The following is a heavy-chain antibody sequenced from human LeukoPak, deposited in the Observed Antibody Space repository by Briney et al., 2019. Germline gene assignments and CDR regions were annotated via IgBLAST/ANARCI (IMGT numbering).Heavy chain of an antibody. V-gene: IGHV4-34*01. J-gene: IGHJ3*02. CDR1: GGSFSGYY. D-gene: IGHD6-25*01. CDR2: INHSGST. CDR3: ARKALIAARHAFDI. Sequence: SETLSLTCAVYGGSFSGYYWSWIRQPPGKGLEWIGEINHSGSTNYNPSLKSRVTMSVDTSKNQFSLKLSSVTAADTAVYYCARKALIAARHAFDIWGQGTMVTVSS.